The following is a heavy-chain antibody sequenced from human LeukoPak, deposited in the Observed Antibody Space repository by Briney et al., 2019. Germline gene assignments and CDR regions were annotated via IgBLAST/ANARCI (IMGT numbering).Heavy chain of an antibody. J-gene: IGHJ3*02. CDR2: IRYDGSNK. CDR1: GFIFSSYG. Sequence: PGGSLRLSCAASGFIFSSYGMHWVRQAPGKGLEWVAFIRYDGSNKYYADSVKGRFTISRDNSKNTLYLQMNSLRAEDTAVYYCAKLPVEPDAFDIWGQGTMVTVSS. D-gene: IGHD1-14*01. V-gene: IGHV3-30*02. CDR3: AKLPVEPDAFDI.